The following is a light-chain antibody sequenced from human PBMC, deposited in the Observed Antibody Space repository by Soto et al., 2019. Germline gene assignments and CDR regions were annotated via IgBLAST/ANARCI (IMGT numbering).Light chain of an antibody. CDR3: QKYNSDPLT. V-gene: IGKV1-27*01. Sequence: DIQMTQSPSSLSASVGDRVTITCRASQGISNDLAWYQQKAGKVPKLLISAASTLQSGVPSRFSGSGSGTDFTLTINSLQPEDVATYYCQKYNSDPLTFGQGTRLEIK. CDR1: QGISND. J-gene: IGKJ5*01. CDR2: AAS.